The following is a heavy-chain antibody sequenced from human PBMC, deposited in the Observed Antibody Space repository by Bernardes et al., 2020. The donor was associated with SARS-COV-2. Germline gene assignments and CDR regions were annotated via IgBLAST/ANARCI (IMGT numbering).Heavy chain of an antibody. CDR2: IWYDGSNE. D-gene: IGHD3-9*01. CDR1: GLSFSSYG. J-gene: IGHJ1*01. V-gene: IGHV3-33*01. Sequence: GGSLRLSCAASGLSFSSYGMHWVRQAPGKGLEWVATIWYDGSNERYADSVKGRFTISRDNSKNTLYLQMSSLRAEDTAVYYCARAGVPLAHQVGYFQDWGLGTLVTVSS. CDR3: ARAGVPLAHQVGYFQD.